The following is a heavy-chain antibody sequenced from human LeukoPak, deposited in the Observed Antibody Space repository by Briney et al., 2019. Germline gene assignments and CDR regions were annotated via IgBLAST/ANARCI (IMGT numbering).Heavy chain of an antibody. V-gene: IGHV4-61*02. J-gene: IGHJ4*02. Sequence: PSETLSLTCAVSGGSISSGNYYWTWIRQPAGKGLESIGRIYTSGSTNYNPSLKSRVTISIDTSKNQFSLNVSSVTAADTAVYYCARGGQDERYYYGPGSYFDYWGQGTLVTVSS. CDR2: IYTSGST. CDR3: ARGGQDERYYYGPGSYFDY. D-gene: IGHD3-10*01. CDR1: GGSISSGNYY.